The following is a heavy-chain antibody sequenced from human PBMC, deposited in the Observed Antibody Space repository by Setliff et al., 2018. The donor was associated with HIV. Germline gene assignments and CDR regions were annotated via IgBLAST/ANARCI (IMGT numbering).Heavy chain of an antibody. J-gene: IGHJ4*02. CDR3: ARVRATGGYYFDY. V-gene: IGHV3-48*04. Sequence: GGSLRLSCAASGFNFSTHTMNWIRQAPGKGLEWVSYISSSSSTIYYADSVKGRFTISRDNAKNSLYLQMNSLRAEDTAVYYCARVRATGGYYFDYWGQGTLVTVSS. CDR2: ISSSSSTI. CDR1: GFNFSTHT. D-gene: IGHD7-27*01.